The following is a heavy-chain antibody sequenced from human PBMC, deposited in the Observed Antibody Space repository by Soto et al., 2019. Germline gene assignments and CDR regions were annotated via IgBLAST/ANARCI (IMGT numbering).Heavy chain of an antibody. V-gene: IGHV3-30-3*01. D-gene: IGHD6-6*01. Sequence: QVQLVESGGGVVQPGRSLRLSCAASGFTLTNYAMHWVRQAPGKGLEWLAVISDDGDNKYYADSVKGRVTISRDNSNKTLYLQMNSLRSEDTAVYYCARDRYSSSTLFDYWGQGTLVTFSA. J-gene: IGHJ4*02. CDR3: ARDRYSSSTLFDY. CDR2: ISDDGDNK. CDR1: GFTLTNYA.